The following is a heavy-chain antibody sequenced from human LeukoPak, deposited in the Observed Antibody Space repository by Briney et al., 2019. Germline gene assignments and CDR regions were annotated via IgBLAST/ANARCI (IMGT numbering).Heavy chain of an antibody. CDR2: IWYDGSNK. D-gene: IGHD1-26*01. J-gene: IGHJ4*02. Sequence: GGSLGLSCAASGFTFSSYGMHWVRQAPGKGLEWVAVIWYDGSNKYYADSVKGRFTISRDNSKNTLYLQMNSLRAEDTAVYYCASSLRRIAGATGVDYWGQGTLVTVSS. CDR1: GFTFSSYG. CDR3: ASSLRRIAGATGVDY. V-gene: IGHV3-33*01.